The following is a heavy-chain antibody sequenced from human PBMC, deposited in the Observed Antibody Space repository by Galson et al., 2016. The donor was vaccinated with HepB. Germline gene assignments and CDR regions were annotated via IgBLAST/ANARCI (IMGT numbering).Heavy chain of an antibody. CDR3: ARDDYSGGRGSPDY. V-gene: IGHV3-53*01. CDR1: GFTVSNNY. D-gene: IGHD4/OR15-4a*01. J-gene: IGHJ4*02. Sequence: SLRLSCAASGFTVSNNYMSWVRQAPGKGLEWVSGINNGAATTGYAASVKGRFTIPRDNSKNTLYLQMNSLRTEDTAVYYCARDDYSGGRGSPDYWGQGTLVTVSS. CDR2: INNGAATT.